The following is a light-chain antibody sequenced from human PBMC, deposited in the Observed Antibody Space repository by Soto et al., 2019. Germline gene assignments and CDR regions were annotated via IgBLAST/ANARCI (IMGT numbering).Light chain of an antibody. J-gene: IGKJ2*01. CDR2: DAS. CDR1: QSVSSN. V-gene: IGKV3-15*01. Sequence: EVVMTQSPATLSVSPGERATLSCRASQSVSSNLAWYQQKPGQAPRLLIYDASTRATGIPARFSGSGSGTEFTLTISSLQSEDFAVYYCQQSDDWYTFGQGTKLEIK. CDR3: QQSDDWYT.